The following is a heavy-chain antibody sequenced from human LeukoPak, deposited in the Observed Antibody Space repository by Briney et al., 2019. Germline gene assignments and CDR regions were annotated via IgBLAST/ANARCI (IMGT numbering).Heavy chain of an antibody. CDR3: ASYSSSWPADAFDI. J-gene: IGHJ3*02. V-gene: IGHV3-48*01. CDR2: ISSSSSTI. D-gene: IGHD6-13*01. CDR1: GFTFSSYS. Sequence: PGGSLRLSCAASGFTFSSYSMNWVRQAPGKGLEWVSYISSSSSTIYYADSVKGRFTISRDNAKNSLYLQMNSLRAEDTAVYYCASYSSSWPADAFDIWGQGTMVTVSS.